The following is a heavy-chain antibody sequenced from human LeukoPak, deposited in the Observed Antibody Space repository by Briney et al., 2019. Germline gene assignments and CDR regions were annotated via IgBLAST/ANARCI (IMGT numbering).Heavy chain of an antibody. CDR2: IYPGDSDA. CDR1: GYSFTNYW. D-gene: IGHD3-10*01. V-gene: IGHV5-51*01. CDR3: ARRGWGFGEPKRDHDTFDI. Sequence: GESLKISCKGSGYSFTNYWIAWVRQMPGQGLECMAIIYPGDSDARYSLSFQGQVTISVDKSISTTYLRWSSLKASDTAMYYCARRGWGFGEPKRDHDTFDIWGQGTMVTVSS. J-gene: IGHJ3*02.